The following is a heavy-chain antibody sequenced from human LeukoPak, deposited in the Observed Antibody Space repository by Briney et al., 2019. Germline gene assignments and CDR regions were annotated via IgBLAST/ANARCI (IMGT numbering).Heavy chain of an antibody. Sequence: GGSLRLSCAASGFTFSSYSMNWVRQAPGKGLEGVSSISSNSSYIYYADSVKGRFTISRDNAKNSLYLQLHSLRAEDTAVYYCARDAPGEPIVVVPAAMAHWGQGTLVTVSS. V-gene: IGHV3-21*01. CDR2: ISSNSSYI. CDR1: GFTFSSYS. J-gene: IGHJ4*02. CDR3: ARDAPGEPIVVVPAAMAH. D-gene: IGHD2-2*01.